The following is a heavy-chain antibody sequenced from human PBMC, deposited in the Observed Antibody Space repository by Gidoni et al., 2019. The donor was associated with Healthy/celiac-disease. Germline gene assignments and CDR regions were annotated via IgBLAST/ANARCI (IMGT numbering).Heavy chain of an antibody. CDR2: IIPIFGTA. J-gene: IGHJ6*02. V-gene: IGHV1-69*06. Sequence: QVQLVQSGADVKKPESSVKASCKASEHTSSSYAIRWVRQAPGPGLEWMGGIIPIFGTANYSQQFQGRVTITADKSTSTAYMELGSLRSEDTAVYYCARDYHSGYSYGSNGMDVWGQGTTVTVSS. D-gene: IGHD5-18*01. CDR3: ARDYHSGYSYGSNGMDV. CDR1: EHTSSSYA.